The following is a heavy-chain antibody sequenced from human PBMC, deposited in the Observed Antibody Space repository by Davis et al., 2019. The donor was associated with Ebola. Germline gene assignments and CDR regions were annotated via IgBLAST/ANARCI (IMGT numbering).Heavy chain of an antibody. V-gene: IGHV3-11*04. CDR3: ARDRIVVVPAAADAFDL. Sequence: PGGSLRLSCAASGFSFRDYYMNWIRQAPGKGLEWVSSISTSGGTISYANTVEARFTISRDNAKNTLYLQMNRLRAEDTAIYYRARDRIVVVPAAADAFDLWGQGTMVSVSS. D-gene: IGHD2-2*01. CDR1: GFSFRDYY. CDR2: ISTSGGTI. J-gene: IGHJ3*01.